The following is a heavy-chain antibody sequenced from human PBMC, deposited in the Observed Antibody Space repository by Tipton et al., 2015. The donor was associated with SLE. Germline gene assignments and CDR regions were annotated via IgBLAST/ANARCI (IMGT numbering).Heavy chain of an antibody. CDR2: IQFSGST. CDR1: GGSFSGYY. V-gene: IGHV4-34*09. Sequence: TLSLTCAVYGGSFSGYYWSWIRQHPGKGLEWIGDIQFSGSTYYNPSLKSRVSISVDTSKNEFSLMLNSVTAADTAVYYCATHADRVYWGQGTLVTVSS. J-gene: IGHJ4*02. CDR3: ATHADRVY.